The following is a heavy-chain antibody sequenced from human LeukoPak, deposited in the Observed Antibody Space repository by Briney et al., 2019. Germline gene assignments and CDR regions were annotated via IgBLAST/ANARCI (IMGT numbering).Heavy chain of an antibody. D-gene: IGHD6-19*01. Sequence: PSETLSLTCAVYRGSFSGYYWSWIRQPPGKGLEWIGEINHSGSTNYNPSLKSRVTISVDTSKNQFSLKLSSVTAADTAVYYCARGGKAVAGGPNWFDPWGQGTLVTVSS. V-gene: IGHV4-34*01. CDR1: RGSFSGYY. J-gene: IGHJ5*02. CDR2: INHSGST. CDR3: ARGGKAVAGGPNWFDP.